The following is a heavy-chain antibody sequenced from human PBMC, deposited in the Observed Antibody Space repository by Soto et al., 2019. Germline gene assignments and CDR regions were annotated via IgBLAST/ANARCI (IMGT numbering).Heavy chain of an antibody. CDR1: GFTFSSYA. V-gene: IGHV3-23*01. Sequence: PGGSLRLSCAASGFTFSSYAMSRVRQAPGKGLEWVSAISGSGGSTYYADSVKGRFTISRDNSKNTLYLQMNSLRAEDTAVYYCAKAEYSSSLVYYYGMDVWGQGTTVTVSS. CDR3: AKAEYSSSLVYYYGMDV. J-gene: IGHJ6*02. D-gene: IGHD6-6*01. CDR2: ISGSGGST.